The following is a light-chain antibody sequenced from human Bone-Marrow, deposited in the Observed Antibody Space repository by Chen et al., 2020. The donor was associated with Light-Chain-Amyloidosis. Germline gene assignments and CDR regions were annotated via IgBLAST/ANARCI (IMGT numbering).Light chain of an antibody. V-gene: IGLV3-25*03. J-gene: IGLJ2*01. Sequence: SYELTTPTPVAVSAGQTARITCSGDDLPTKYAYWYQQKPGQAPVLVIHRDTERPSGISERFSGSSSGTTATLTISGVQAEDEADYHCQSADSSGTYEVIFGGGTKLTVL. CDR3: QSADSSGTYEVI. CDR2: RDT. CDR1: DLPTKY.